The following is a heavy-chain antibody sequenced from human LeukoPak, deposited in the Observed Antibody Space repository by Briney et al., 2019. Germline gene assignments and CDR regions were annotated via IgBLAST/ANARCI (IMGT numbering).Heavy chain of an antibody. Sequence: GGSLRLSCAASGFTFSSYSMNWVRQAPGKGLEWVSSISSSSSYIYYADSVKGRFTISRDNAKNPLYLQMNSLRAEDTAVYYCARDLGSSWYGGFDYWGQGTLVTVSS. V-gene: IGHV3-21*01. CDR2: ISSSSSYI. D-gene: IGHD6-13*01. CDR1: GFTFSSYS. CDR3: ARDLGSSWYGGFDY. J-gene: IGHJ4*02.